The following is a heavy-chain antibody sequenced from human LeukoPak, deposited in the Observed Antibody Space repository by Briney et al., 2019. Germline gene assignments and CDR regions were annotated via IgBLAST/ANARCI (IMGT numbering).Heavy chain of an antibody. D-gene: IGHD6-13*01. V-gene: IGHV4-59*08. CDR1: GGSISSYY. CDR3: ARQLLYSSSWYIGWFDP. J-gene: IGHJ5*02. Sequence: KPSETLSLTCTASGGSISSYYWSWIRQPPGKGLEWIGYIYYSGSTNYNPSLKSRVTISVDTSKNQFSLKLSSVTAADTAVYYCARQLLYSSSWYIGWFDPWGQGTLVTVSS. CDR2: IYYSGST.